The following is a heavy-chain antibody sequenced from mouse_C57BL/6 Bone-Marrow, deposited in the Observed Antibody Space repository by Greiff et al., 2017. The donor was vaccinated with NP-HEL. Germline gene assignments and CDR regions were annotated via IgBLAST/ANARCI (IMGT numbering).Heavy chain of an antibody. CDR3: ARDLTPVPYYFDY. J-gene: IGHJ2*01. CDR2: IHPNSGST. Sequence: QVQLQQSGAELVKPGASVKLSCKASGYTFTSYWMHWVKQRPGQGLEWIGMIHPNSGSTNYNEKFKSKATLTVDKSSSTAYMQLSSLTSEDSAVYYGARDLTPVPYYFDYWGQGTTLTVSS. D-gene: IGHD4-1*01. CDR1: GYTFTSYW. V-gene: IGHV1-64*01.